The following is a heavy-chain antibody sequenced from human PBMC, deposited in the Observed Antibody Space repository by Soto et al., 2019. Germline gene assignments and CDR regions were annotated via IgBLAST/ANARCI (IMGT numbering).Heavy chain of an antibody. CDR3: ARDQDFDSSGYPLDAFDI. D-gene: IGHD3-22*01. CDR2: TYYRSKWSD. Sequence: SQTLSLTRAISGDSVSSNSAAWNWIRQSPSRGLEWLGRTYYRSKWSDDYAPSVKGRITINPDTSKNQFSLHLNSVTPEDTAVYYCARDQDFDSSGYPLDAFDIWGQGTMVTVSS. V-gene: IGHV6-1*01. J-gene: IGHJ3*02. CDR1: GDSVSSNSAA.